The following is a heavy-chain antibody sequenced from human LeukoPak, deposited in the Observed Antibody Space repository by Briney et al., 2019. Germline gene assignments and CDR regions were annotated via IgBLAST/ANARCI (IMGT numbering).Heavy chain of an antibody. Sequence: GGSLRLSCAASGFTFSSYGMHWVRQAPGKGLEWVALISYDGNHKYCADSVKGRFTISRDNSKNTLYLQMHSLRVEDTAVYYCGGVRNWNPYYFDYWGQGTLVTVSS. CDR2: ISYDGNHK. V-gene: IGHV3-30*03. CDR1: GFTFSSYG. J-gene: IGHJ4*02. D-gene: IGHD1-1*01. CDR3: GGVRNWNPYYFDY.